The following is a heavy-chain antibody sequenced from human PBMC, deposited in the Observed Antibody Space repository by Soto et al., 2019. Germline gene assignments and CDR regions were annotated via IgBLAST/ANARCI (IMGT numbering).Heavy chain of an antibody. CDR2: INAGNINT. Sequence: ASVKVSCNASGNTFTTYAVHRVRPAPGQRLEWMGWINAGNINTIYSQRFQGRVTITRDTSASPAYMALSSLRSEETAVYYWATSIEDRSFSFGGRYGMDVWGQGATVT. J-gene: IGHJ6*02. D-gene: IGHD6-6*01. CDR3: ATSIEDRSFSFGGRYGMDV. V-gene: IGHV1-3*01. CDR1: GNTFTTYA.